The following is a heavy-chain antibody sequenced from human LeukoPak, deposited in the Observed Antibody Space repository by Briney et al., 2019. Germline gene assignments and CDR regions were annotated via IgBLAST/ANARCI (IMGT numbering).Heavy chain of an antibody. CDR1: GYTFTSYG. V-gene: IGHV1-18*01. Sequence: GASEKVSCKASGYTFTSYGISWVRQAPGQGLEWMGWISAYNGNTNYAQKLQGRVTMTTDTSTSTAYMELRSLRSDDTAVYYCARDEGPSGYDLCDYWGQGTLVTVSS. J-gene: IGHJ4*02. CDR3: ARDEGPSGYDLCDY. D-gene: IGHD5-12*01. CDR2: ISAYNGNT.